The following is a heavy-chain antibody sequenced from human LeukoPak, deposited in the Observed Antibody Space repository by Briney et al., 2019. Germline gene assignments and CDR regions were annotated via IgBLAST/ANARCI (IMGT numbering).Heavy chain of an antibody. Sequence: SETLSLTCTVSGGSISSGVYYWSWIRQPPGKGLEWIGYIYYSGSTYYNSSLKSRVTISVDTSKNQFSLKLSSVTAADTAVYYCARDLAGSGYDAFDIWAKGQWSPSLQ. J-gene: IGHJ3*02. CDR1: GGSISSGVYY. V-gene: IGHV4-30-4*08. CDR2: IYYSGST. CDR3: ARDLAGSGYDAFDI. D-gene: IGHD6-19*01.